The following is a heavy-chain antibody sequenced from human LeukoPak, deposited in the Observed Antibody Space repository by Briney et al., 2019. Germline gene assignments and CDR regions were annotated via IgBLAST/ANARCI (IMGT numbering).Heavy chain of an antibody. Sequence: GGSLRLSCAASGFTFSSYSMTWVRQAPGQGLEWVSSINGSGGSTYHADSVKGRFTISRDISKNTLYLQMNSLRAEDTAAYYCAKSRASSGVAPAGYDYWGQGTLVTVSS. CDR2: INGSGGST. CDR1: GFTFSSYS. J-gene: IGHJ4*02. V-gene: IGHV3-23*01. CDR3: AKSRASSGVAPAGYDY. D-gene: IGHD6-13*01.